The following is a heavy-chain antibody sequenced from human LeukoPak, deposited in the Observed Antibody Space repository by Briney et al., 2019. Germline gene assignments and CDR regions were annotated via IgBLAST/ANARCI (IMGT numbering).Heavy chain of an antibody. D-gene: IGHD5-12*01. V-gene: IGHV1-69*05. J-gene: IGHJ4*02. Sequence: GASVKVSCKASGGTFSSYAISWVRQAPGQGLEWMGGIIPIFGTANYAQKFQGRVTITTDESTSTAYMELSSLRSEDTAVYYCARGSGYDPPLLFDYWGQGTLVTVSS. CDR1: GGTFSSYA. CDR2: IIPIFGTA. CDR3: ARGSGYDPPLLFDY.